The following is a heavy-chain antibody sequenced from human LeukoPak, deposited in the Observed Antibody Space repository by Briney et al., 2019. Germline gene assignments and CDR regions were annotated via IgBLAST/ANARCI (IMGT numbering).Heavy chain of an antibody. CDR1: GGSINRSY. Sequence: SETLSLTCAVSGGSINRSYWNWIRQPPGKGLEWIGYFYYTGGTSYTPALKSRATISVDTSKNQFSLKLTSVTAADTAVYYCARWLITLANTGPFDIWGQGTMVTVSS. J-gene: IGHJ3*02. D-gene: IGHD3-16*01. CDR2: FYYTGGT. CDR3: ARWLITLANTGPFDI. V-gene: IGHV4-59*01.